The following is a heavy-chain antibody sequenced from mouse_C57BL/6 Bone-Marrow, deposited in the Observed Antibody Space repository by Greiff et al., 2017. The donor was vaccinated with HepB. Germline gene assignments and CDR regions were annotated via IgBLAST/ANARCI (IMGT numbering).Heavy chain of an antibody. D-gene: IGHD1-1*01. V-gene: IGHV6-3*01. CDR3: TPSYYYGSSYWFAY. CDR2: IRLKSDNYAT. CDR1: GFTFSNYW. Sequence: EVQLQQSGGGLVQPGGSMKLSCVASGFTFSNYWMNWVRQSPEKGLEWVAQIRLKSDNYATHYAESVKGRFTISRDDSKSSVYLQMNNLRAEDTGIYYCTPSYYYGSSYWFAYWGQGTLVTVSA. J-gene: IGHJ3*01.